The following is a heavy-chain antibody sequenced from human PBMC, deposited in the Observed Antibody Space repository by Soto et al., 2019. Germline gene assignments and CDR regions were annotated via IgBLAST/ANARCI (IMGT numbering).Heavy chain of an antibody. J-gene: IGHJ5*02. CDR1: GFTFSNAW. D-gene: IGHD3-3*01. Sequence: EVQLVESGGGLVKPGGSLRLSCAASGFTFSNAWMNWVRQAPGKGLEWVGRIKSKTDGGTTDYAAPVKGRFTISRDDSRNTLYLQMNSLKTEDTAVYYCTTESRYDFPPWGWFDPWGQGTLVTVSS. V-gene: IGHV3-15*07. CDR2: IKSKTDGGTT. CDR3: TTESRYDFPPWGWFDP.